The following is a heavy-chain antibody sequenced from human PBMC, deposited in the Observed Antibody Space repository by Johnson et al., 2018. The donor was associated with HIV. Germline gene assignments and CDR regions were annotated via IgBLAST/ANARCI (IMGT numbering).Heavy chain of an antibody. CDR1: GFTFSSYG. V-gene: IGHV3-30*18. CDR3: AKESETYGGNIGFEHPFDI. CDR2: ISYDGSNK. J-gene: IGHJ3*02. Sequence: VQLVESGGGVVQPGGSLRLSCAASGFTFSSYGMHWVRQAPGKGLEWVAIISYDGSNKHYADSVKGRFTISRDNSKNTLYLQMNSLRAEDTAVYYCAKESETYGGNIGFEHPFDIWGQGTMVTVSS. D-gene: IGHD4-23*01.